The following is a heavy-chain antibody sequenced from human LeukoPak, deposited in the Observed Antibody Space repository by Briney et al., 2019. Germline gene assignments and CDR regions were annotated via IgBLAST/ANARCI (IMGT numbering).Heavy chain of an antibody. V-gene: IGHV3-23*01. CDR2: IRIGGGGT. D-gene: IGHD2-15*01. CDR1: GFTITNYA. Sequence: GGSLRLSCAASGFTITNYAMTWVRQAPGKGLEWVSAIRIGGGGTEYADSAKGRFTISRDNSKNTLYLQMNSLRAEDTAVYYCAKRVDPRGGAWFDPWGQGTLVTVSS. CDR3: AKRVDPRGGAWFDP. J-gene: IGHJ5*02.